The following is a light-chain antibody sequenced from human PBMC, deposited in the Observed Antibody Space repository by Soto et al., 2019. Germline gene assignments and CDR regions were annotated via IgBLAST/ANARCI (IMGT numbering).Light chain of an antibody. CDR2: EVS. J-gene: IGLJ1*01. CDR3: SSYTSSSTLEV. V-gene: IGLV2-14*01. CDR1: SSDVVGYNY. Sequence: QSALTQPASVSGSPGQSITISCTGTSSDVVGYNYVSWYQQHPGKAPKLMIYEVSNRPSGVSNRFSGSKSGNTASLTISGLQAEDEADYYCSSYTSSSTLEVFGTGTKLTVL.